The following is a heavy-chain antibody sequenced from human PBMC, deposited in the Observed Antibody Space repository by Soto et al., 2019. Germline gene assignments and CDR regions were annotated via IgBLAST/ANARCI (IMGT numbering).Heavy chain of an antibody. Sequence: QVQLVESGGGVVQPGRSLRLSCAASGFTFSSYAMHWVRQAPGKGLEWVAVISYDGSNKYYADSVKGRFTISRDNSKNTLYLQMNNLRAEDTAVYYGARELLNSSWYEGDWFDPWGQGTLVTVSS. D-gene: IGHD6-13*01. CDR2: ISYDGSNK. CDR1: GFTFSSYA. CDR3: ARELLNSSWYEGDWFDP. J-gene: IGHJ5*02. V-gene: IGHV3-30-3*01.